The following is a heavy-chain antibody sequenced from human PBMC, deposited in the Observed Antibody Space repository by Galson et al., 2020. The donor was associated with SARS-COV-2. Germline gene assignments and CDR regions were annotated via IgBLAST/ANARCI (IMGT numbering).Heavy chain of an antibody. Sequence: GRTLKVSCAASGFTFDIFSMTWVRQAPGKGLEWVANINQDGTENYYVDSVKGRFTISRDNTKKSLYLQMNGLRAEDTAVYYCARDTASNYYGGYDYWGQGTLVTVSS. CDR2: INQDGTEN. J-gene: IGHJ4*02. CDR1: GFTFDIFS. CDR3: ARDTASNYYGGYDY. D-gene: IGHD3-3*01. V-gene: IGHV3-7*01.